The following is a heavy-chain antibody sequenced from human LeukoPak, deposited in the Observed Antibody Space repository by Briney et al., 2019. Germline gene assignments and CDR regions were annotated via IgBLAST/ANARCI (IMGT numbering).Heavy chain of an antibody. CDR2: INPNSGGT. CDR3: ARAHPRYDFWSGYYTQFDY. Sequence: ASVKVSCKASGYTFTGYYMRWVRQAPGQGLEWMGWINPNSGGTNYAQKFQGRVTMTRDTSISTAYMELSRLRSDDTAVYYCARAHPRYDFWSGYYTQFDYWGQGTLVTVSS. D-gene: IGHD3-3*01. J-gene: IGHJ4*02. CDR1: GYTFTGYY. V-gene: IGHV1-2*02.